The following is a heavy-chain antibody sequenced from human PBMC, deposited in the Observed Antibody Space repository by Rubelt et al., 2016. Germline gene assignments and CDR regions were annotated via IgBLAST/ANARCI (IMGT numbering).Heavy chain of an antibody. CDR1: RFTFSSYW. V-gene: IGHV3-7*01. D-gene: IGHD2-2*01. Sequence: EVQLVESGGGLVQPGGSLRLSCAASRFTFSSYWMSWVRQAPGKGLEWVASVNQDGSEKYYVDSVKGRFTISRDNAKDSLYLQRNSPRAEDTVVYYCARDHVVPGLYFDYWGQGTLVTVSS. J-gene: IGHJ4*02. CDR2: VNQDGSEK. CDR3: ARDHVVPGLYFDY.